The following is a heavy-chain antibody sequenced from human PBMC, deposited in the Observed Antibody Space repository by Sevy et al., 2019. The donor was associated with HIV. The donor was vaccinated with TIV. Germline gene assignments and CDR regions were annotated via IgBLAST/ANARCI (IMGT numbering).Heavy chain of an antibody. CDR3: ASLLSAFDI. CDR2: ISYDGSNK. CDR1: GFTFSSYA. V-gene: IGHV3-30-3*01. D-gene: IGHD3-16*02. J-gene: IGHJ3*02. Sequence: GGSLRLSCAASGFTFSSYAMHWVRQAPGKGLEWLAVISYDGSNKYYADSVKGRFTISRDNSKNTLYLQMNSLRAEDTAVYYCASLLSAFDIWGQGTMVTVSS.